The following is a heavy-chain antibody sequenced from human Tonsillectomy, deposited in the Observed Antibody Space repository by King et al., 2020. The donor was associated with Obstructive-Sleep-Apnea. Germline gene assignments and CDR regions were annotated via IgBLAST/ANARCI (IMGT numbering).Heavy chain of an antibody. Sequence: QLQESGPGLVKPSQTLSLTCTVSGGSISSGGYYWSWIRQHPAKGLEWIGYIYYSGSPYYNPSPKSRVTISVDTSKNQFSLKLSSVTAADTAVYYCARDSGGGYDDWFDPWGQGTLVTVSS. CDR3: ARDSGGGYDDWFDP. D-gene: IGHD5-12*01. CDR1: GGSISSGGYY. V-gene: IGHV4-31*03. CDR2: IYYSGSP. J-gene: IGHJ5*02.